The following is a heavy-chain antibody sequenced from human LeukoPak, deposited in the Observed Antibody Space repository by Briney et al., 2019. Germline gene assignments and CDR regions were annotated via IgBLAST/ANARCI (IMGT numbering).Heavy chain of an antibody. CDR1: GGSISSGGYF. V-gene: IGHV4-31*03. Sequence: PSETLSLTCTVSGGSISSGGYFWSWIRQHPGKGLEWIGYIYYSGNTYYNPSLKSRVTISLDTSKNQFSLRLSSVTAADTAVYYCARTTHCSGDSCHFYYFDYWGQGTLVTVSS. J-gene: IGHJ4*02. CDR3: ARTTHCSGDSCHFYYFDY. CDR2: IYYSGNT. D-gene: IGHD2-15*01.